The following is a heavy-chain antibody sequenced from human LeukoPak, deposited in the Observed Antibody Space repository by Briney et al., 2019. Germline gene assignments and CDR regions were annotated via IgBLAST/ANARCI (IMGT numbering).Heavy chain of an antibody. CDR2: ISSSSSYI. CDR1: GLTFSSYT. V-gene: IGHV3-21*01. CDR3: ARDRRTMTTCDY. Sequence: GGSLRLSCAASGLTFSSYTVNWVRQAPGKGLEWVSSISSSSSYIYYADSVKGRFTISRDNAKNSLYLQMNSLRAEDTAVYYCARDRRTMTTCDYWGQGSLVTVSS. J-gene: IGHJ4*02. D-gene: IGHD4-17*01.